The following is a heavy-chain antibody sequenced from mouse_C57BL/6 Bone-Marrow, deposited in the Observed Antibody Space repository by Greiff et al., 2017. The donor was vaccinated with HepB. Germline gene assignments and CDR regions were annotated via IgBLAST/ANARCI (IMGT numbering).Heavy chain of an antibody. Sequence: EVKLQESGPVLVKPGASVKMSCKASGYTFTDYYMNWVKQSHGKSLEWIGVINPYNGGTSYNQKFKGKATLTVDKSSSTAYMELNSLTSEDSAVYYCARERTTVAMDYWGQGTSVTVSS. CDR3: ARERTTVAMDY. CDR2: INPYNGGT. J-gene: IGHJ4*01. CDR1: GYTFTDYY. V-gene: IGHV1-19*01. D-gene: IGHD1-1*01.